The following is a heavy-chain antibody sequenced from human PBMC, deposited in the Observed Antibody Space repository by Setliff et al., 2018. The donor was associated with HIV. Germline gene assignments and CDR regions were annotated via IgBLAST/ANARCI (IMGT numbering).Heavy chain of an antibody. CDR2: ISNSARTL. CDR1: GFTLSHHE. CDR3: AREGQATDSFDI. D-gene: IGHD5-12*01. V-gene: IGHV3-48*03. J-gene: IGHJ3*02. Sequence: PGGSLRLSCVASGFTLSHHEMSWVRQAPGKGLEWVAYISNSARTLYYADSVKGRFTISRDNGKDSLYLQMNSLRADDTALYYCAREGQATDSFDIWGQGTMVTVSS.